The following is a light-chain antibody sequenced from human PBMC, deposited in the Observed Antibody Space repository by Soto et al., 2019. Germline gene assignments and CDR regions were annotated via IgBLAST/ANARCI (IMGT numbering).Light chain of an antibody. CDR3: QQSYSTPPT. V-gene: IGKV1-39*01. CDR1: QSIGRN. Sequence: DIQMTHSPASLSASVGDRVTISFLASQSIGRNLNWYQQKPGKAPTLLMFTSSNLQSGVPSRFSGSGSGTDFILTISSLQPEDFATYYCQQSYSTPPTFGQGTKVDIK. J-gene: IGKJ1*01. CDR2: TSS.